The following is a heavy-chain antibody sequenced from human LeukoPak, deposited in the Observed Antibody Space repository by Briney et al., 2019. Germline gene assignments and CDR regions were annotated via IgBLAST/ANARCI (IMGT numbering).Heavy chain of an antibody. CDR3: AKDSGDITYYYYMDV. V-gene: IGHV3-30*02. D-gene: IGHD4-17*01. CDR1: GFTFSSYG. J-gene: IGHJ6*03. Sequence: PGRSLRLSCAASGFTFSSYGMHWVRQAPGKGLEWVAFIRYDGSNKYYADSVKGRFTISRDNSKNTLYLQMNSLRAEDTAVYYCAKDSGDITYYYYMDVWGKGTTVTISS. CDR2: IRYDGSNK.